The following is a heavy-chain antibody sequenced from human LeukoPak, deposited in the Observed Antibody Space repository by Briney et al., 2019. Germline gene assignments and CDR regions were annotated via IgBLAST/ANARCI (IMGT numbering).Heavy chain of an antibody. CDR3: ARDFRSGFPNWFDP. CDR1: GFTFSSCA. J-gene: IGHJ5*02. V-gene: IGHV3-23*01. CDR2: ISGSGGST. D-gene: IGHD3-3*01. Sequence: GGSLRLSCAASGFTFSSCALSWVRQAPGKGLEWVSAISGSGGSTYYADSVKGRFTISRDNSKNTLYLQMNSLRAEDAAVYYYARDFRSGFPNWFDPWGQGALVTVSS.